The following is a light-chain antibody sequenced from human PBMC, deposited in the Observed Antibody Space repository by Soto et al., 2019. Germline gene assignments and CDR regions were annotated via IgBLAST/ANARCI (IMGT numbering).Light chain of an antibody. V-gene: IGLV2-14*01. CDR1: SSDVGGYNY. CDR2: DVS. J-gene: IGLJ2*01. CDR3: SSYTSNSTVV. Sequence: QSALTQPASVSGSPGQSITISCTGTSSDVGGYNYVSWYQQHPGKAPKLMMYDVSNRPSGVSNRFSGSKSGNTASLTISGLQAEDEADYYCSSYTSNSTVVFGGGTKLTVL.